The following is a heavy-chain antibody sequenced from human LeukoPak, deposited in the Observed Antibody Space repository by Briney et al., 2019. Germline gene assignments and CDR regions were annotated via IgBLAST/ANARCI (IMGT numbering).Heavy chain of an antibody. Sequence: GGSLRLSCTGSGFTFEDYAMSWVRQAPGKGLEWVGFIRTKSYGGTTEYSASVKGRFTITREETESIAYQQMNSMKTEDTAVYYCTRYPQIDYWGEGTLVTVSS. CDR3: TRYPQIDY. CDR1: GFTFEDYA. J-gene: IGHJ4*02. CDR2: IRTKSYGGTT. V-gene: IGHV3-49*04.